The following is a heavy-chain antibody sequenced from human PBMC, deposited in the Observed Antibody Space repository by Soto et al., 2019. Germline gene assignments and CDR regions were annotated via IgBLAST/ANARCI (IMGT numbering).Heavy chain of an antibody. V-gene: IGHV3-33*01. CDR3: GRGQWELPWLGRIDY. CDR1: GFTFSSYG. J-gene: IGHJ4*02. Sequence: QVQLVESGGGVVQPGRSLRLSCAASGFTFSSYGMHWVRQAPGKGLEWVAVIWYDGSNKYYADSVKGRFTISRDKSKNTLYLQMHSLGAGDTAVYYCGRGQWELPWLGRIDYWGQGTLVTVSS. CDR2: IWYDGSNK. D-gene: IGHD1-26*01.